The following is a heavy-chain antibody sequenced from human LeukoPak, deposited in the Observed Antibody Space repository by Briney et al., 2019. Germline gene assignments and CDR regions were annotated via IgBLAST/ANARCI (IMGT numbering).Heavy chain of an antibody. CDR1: GYTFTGYY. D-gene: IGHD6-19*01. CDR3: AREDSSGWYGY. CDR2: INPNSGGT. V-gene: IGHV1-2*02. J-gene: IGHJ4*02. Sequence: ASVKLSFNASGYTFTGYYMHWVRQAHGQGLEWMGWINPNSGGTNYAQKFQGRVTMTRDTSISTAYMELSRLRSDDTAVYYCAREDSSGWYGYWGQGTLVTVSS.